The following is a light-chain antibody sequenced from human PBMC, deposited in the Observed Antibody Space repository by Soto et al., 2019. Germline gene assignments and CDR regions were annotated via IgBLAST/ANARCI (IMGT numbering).Light chain of an antibody. CDR1: QTFSSG. CDR3: QHYNSYSEA. Sequence: DIQMTKSPSPFSGSVGDRATITCRASQTFSSGLAWYQQKPGKAPKLLIYKASTLKSGVPSRFSGSGSGTEFTLTISSLQPDDFATYYCQHYNSYSEAFGQGTKVELK. J-gene: IGKJ1*01. CDR2: KAS. V-gene: IGKV1-5*03.